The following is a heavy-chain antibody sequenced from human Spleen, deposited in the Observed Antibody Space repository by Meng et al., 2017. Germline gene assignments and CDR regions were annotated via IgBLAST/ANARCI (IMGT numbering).Heavy chain of an antibody. J-gene: IGHJ4*02. CDR2: IYYSGST. D-gene: IGHD4-11*01. Sequence: QVLRQGSGPGLVKPSQTLSLTFTVSGGSISSGGYYWSWIRQHPGKGLEWIGYIYYSGSTYYNPSLKSLVTISVDTSKNQFSLKLSSVTAADTAVYYCARGPTTMAHDFDYWGQGTLVTVSS. CDR3: ARGPTTMAHDFDY. CDR1: GGSISSGGYY. V-gene: IGHV4-31*01.